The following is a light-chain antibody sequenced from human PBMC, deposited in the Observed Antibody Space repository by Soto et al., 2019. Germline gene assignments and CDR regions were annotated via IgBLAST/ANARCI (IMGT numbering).Light chain of an antibody. J-gene: IGLJ3*02. CDR1: SSDVGSYDL. V-gene: IGLV2-23*02. Sequence: QSALTQPASVSGSPGQSITISCTGASSDVGSYDLVSWYQHHPGKAPKLVIYEVSGRPSGTSNRFSGSKSGNTASLTTSGLQAEDEADYYCCSYAGGSNYGVFGGGTKVTVL. CDR2: EVS. CDR3: CSYAGGSNYGV.